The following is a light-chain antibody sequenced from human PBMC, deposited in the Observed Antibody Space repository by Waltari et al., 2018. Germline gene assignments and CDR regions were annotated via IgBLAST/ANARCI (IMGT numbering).Light chain of an antibody. J-gene: IGLJ1*01. CDR3: ASYTSSSNYV. V-gene: IGLV2-14*03. CDR2: DVT. CDR1: RSDVGGYDF. Sequence: HSALTQPASVSGSPGQSITISCTGTRSDVGGYDFVSLYRQHPEKAPHLFIFDVTGRPSGISAPFSGSKAGNTASLTISGLQSDDEADYYCASYTSSSNYVFGSVTTVTV.